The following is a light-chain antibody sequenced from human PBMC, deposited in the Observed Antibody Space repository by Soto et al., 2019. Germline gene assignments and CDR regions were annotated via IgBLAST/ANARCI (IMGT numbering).Light chain of an antibody. V-gene: IGKV3-15*01. CDR1: QRVSSS. J-gene: IGKJ4*01. Sequence: EIVMTQSPATLSVSPGDRATLSCRASQRVSSSLAWYQQIPGQAPWLLIYYASTRATGIPARFGGSGSGTEFTLTISSLQSEDFAVYYCQQYNNWPPLTFGGGTKVELK. CDR3: QQYNNWPPLT. CDR2: YAS.